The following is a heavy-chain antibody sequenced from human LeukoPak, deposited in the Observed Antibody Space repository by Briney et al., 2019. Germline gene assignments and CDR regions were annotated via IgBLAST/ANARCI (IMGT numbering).Heavy chain of an antibody. CDR2: ISNSSSYI. V-gene: IGHV3-21*01. J-gene: IGHJ1*01. CDR3: AKHESGSHYYDSSGPFQH. D-gene: IGHD3-22*01. CDR1: GFTFSSYS. Sequence: PGGSLRLSCAASGFTFSSYSMNWVRQAPGKGLEWVSSISNSSSYIYYADSVKGRFTISRDNAKNSLYLQMNSLRAEDTAVYYCAKHESGSHYYDSSGPFQHWGQGTLVTVSS.